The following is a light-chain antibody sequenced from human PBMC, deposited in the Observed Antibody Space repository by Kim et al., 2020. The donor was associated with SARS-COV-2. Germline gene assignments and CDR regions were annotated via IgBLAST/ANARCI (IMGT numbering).Light chain of an antibody. CDR3: NSRDSSGNQVV. CDR1: SLRSYY. CDR2: GKN. J-gene: IGLJ2*01. V-gene: IGLV3-19*01. Sequence: SSELPQDPAVSVALGQTVRITCQGDSLRSYYASWYQQKPGQAPVLVIYGKNNRPSGIPDRFSGSSSGNTASLTITGAQAEDEADYYCNSRDSSGNQVVFG.